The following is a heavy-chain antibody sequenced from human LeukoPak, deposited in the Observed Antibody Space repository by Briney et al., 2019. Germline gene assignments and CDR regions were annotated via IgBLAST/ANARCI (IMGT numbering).Heavy chain of an antibody. D-gene: IGHD5-24*01. J-gene: IGHJ4*02. Sequence: PGGSLRLSCAASGFTFGSYAMSWVRQAPGKGLEWVSAISGSGGSTYYADSVKGRFTISRDNSKNTLYLQMNSLRAEDTAVYYCAKGRSRDGYNNFDYWGQGTLVTVSS. V-gene: IGHV3-23*01. CDR1: GFTFGSYA. CDR2: ISGSGGST. CDR3: AKGRSRDGYNNFDY.